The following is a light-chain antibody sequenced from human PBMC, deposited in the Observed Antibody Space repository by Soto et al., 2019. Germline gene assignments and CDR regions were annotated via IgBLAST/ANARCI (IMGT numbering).Light chain of an antibody. V-gene: IGKV1D-12*01. Sequence: DTQMTQSPSSVSASVGDRVTITCRASQGIRSWLAWYQQRPGKAPKLLISAASSLHSAVPSRFSGSGSGTDFTLTISSLQPGDFATYYCQQSDTFPATFGGGTKVEIK. J-gene: IGKJ4*01. CDR3: QQSDTFPAT. CDR2: AAS. CDR1: QGIRSW.